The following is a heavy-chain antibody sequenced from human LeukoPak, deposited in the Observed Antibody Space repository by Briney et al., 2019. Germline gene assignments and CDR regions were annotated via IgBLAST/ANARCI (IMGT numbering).Heavy chain of an antibody. CDR2: IYYSGST. J-gene: IGHJ6*02. CDR1: GGSISSGGYY. D-gene: IGHD3-10*01. V-gene: IGHV4-31*03. CDR3: ARITMDRYYYYYGMDV. Sequence: SETLSLTCTVSGGSISSGGYYWSWIRQHPGKGLEWIVYIYYSGSTYYNPSLKSRVTISVDTSKNQFSLKLSSVTAADTAVYYCARITMDRYYYYYGMDVWGQGTTVTVSS.